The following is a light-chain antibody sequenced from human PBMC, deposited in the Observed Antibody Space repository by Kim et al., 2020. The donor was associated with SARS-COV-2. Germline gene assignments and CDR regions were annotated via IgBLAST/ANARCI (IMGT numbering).Light chain of an antibody. V-gene: IGLV2-23*02. CDR2: EVN. Sequence: QSALTQPASVSESPGQSITISCTGTSSDFGSYNLVSWYQQHPGKAPKLMIYEVNKRPSGVSSRFSGSKSGNTASLTISGLQAEYEADYHCCSYAGSTWVFGGGTQLTVL. CDR3: CSYAGSTWV. J-gene: IGLJ3*02. CDR1: SSDFGSYNL.